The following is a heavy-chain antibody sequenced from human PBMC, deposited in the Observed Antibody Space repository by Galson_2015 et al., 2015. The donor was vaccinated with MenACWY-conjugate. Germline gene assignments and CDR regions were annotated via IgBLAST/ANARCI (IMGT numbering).Heavy chain of an antibody. CDR3: ARTDCTNGVCHGALDY. V-gene: IGHV3-21*01. CDR1: GFTFSSYS. J-gene: IGHJ4*02. CDR2: ISSSSSYI. D-gene: IGHD2-8*01. Sequence: SLRLSCAASGFTFSSYSMNWVRQAPGKGLEWVSSISSSSSYIYYADSVKGRFTISRDNAKNSLYLQMNSLRAEDTAVYYCARTDCTNGVCHGALDYWGQGTLVTVSS.